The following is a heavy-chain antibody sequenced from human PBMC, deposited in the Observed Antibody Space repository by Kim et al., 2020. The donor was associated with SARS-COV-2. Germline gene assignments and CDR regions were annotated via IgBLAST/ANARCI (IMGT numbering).Heavy chain of an antibody. Sequence: ASVKVSCKVSGYTLTELSMHWVRQAPGKGLEWMGGFDPEDGETIYAQKFQGRVTMTEDTSTDTAYMELSSLRSEDTAVYYCATVRRYNCSSTSCHHYFDYWGQGTLVTVSS. CDR3: ATVRRYNCSSTSCHHYFDY. D-gene: IGHD2-2*01. J-gene: IGHJ4*02. CDR2: FDPEDGET. V-gene: IGHV1-24*01. CDR1: GYTLTELS.